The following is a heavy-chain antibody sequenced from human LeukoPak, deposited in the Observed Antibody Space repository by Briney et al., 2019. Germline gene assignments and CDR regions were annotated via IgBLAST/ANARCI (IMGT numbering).Heavy chain of an antibody. D-gene: IGHD3-3*01. CDR3: ARLLDYDFWSGYVCYYCMDV. V-gene: IGHV1-8*01. J-gene: IGHJ6*02. CDR2: MNPNSGNT. CDR1: GYTFTSYD. Sequence: ASVKVSCKASGYTFTSYDINWVRQATGQGLEWMGWMNPNSGNTGYAQKFQGRVTMTRNTSISTAYMELSSLRSEDTAVYYCARLLDYDFWSGYVCYYCMDVWGQGTTVTVSS.